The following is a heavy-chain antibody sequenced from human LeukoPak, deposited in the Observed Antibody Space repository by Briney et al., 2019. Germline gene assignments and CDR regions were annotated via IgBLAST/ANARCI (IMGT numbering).Heavy chain of an antibody. CDR1: GFTLSSYE. V-gene: IGHV3-23*01. CDR2: IDYSGGST. D-gene: IGHD6-25*01. Sequence: GGSLRLSCTASGFTLSSYEMSWIRQAPGKGLEWVSSIDYSGGSTYYADSVKGRFTISRDNSKNTLYLQLNSLRGDDTAVYYCARDLAAANYDAFDIWGHGTMVTVSS. CDR3: ARDLAAANYDAFDI. J-gene: IGHJ3*02.